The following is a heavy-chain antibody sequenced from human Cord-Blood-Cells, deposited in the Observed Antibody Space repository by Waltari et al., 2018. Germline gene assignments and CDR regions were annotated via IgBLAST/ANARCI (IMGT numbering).Heavy chain of an antibody. CDR1: GYTFTGYY. J-gene: IGHJ4*02. Sequence: QVQLVQSGAEVKKPGASVKVSCKAAGYTFTGYYMHWVLQAPGQGLEWMGWINPNSGGTNYAQKFQGRVTMTRDTSISTAYMELSRLRSDDTAVYYCARDGGGYSGYDWGDYWGQGTLVTVSS. D-gene: IGHD5-12*01. V-gene: IGHV1-2*02. CDR3: ARDGGGYSGYDWGDY. CDR2: INPNSGGT.